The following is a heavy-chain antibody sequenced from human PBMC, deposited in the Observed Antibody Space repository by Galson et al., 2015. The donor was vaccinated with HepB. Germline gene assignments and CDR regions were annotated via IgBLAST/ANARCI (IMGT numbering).Heavy chain of an antibody. CDR2: IYKRGRT. V-gene: IGHV4-4*07. J-gene: IGHJ6*02. Sequence: ETLALTCTVAGGFINTYYWSWMRQPAGKGMERIGRIYKRGRTNYNPSLKSRVSRSVDSTKKQCSLKMGSVPAEETAVNYCARGRGYSNAPTHFYYYGLDVWCQGTTVTVSS. CDR1: GGFINTYY. D-gene: IGHD5-18*01. CDR3: ARGRGYSNAPTHFYYYGLDV.